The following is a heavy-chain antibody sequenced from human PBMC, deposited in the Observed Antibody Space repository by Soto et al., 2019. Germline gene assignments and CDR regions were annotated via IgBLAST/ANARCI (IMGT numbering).Heavy chain of an antibody. J-gene: IGHJ3*02. Sequence: QLQLQESGPGLVKPSETLSLTCTVSGGSISSSSYYWGWIRQPPGKGLEWIGSIYYSGSTYYNPSLKSRVTISVDTSKNQFSLKLSSVTAADTAVYYCARRFRGSRNGVDAFDIWGQGTMVTVSS. D-gene: IGHD1-26*01. CDR1: GGSISSSSYY. V-gene: IGHV4-39*01. CDR3: ARRFRGSRNGVDAFDI. CDR2: IYYSGST.